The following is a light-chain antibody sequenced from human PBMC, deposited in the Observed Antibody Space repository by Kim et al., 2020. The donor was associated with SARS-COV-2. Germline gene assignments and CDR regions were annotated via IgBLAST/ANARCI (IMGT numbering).Light chain of an antibody. V-gene: IGLV2-14*03. CDR3: SSYTSSSTLEVV. CDR1: SSDVGGYNY. CDR2: DVS. Sequence: QSALTQPASVSGSPGQSITIPCTGTSSDVGGYNYVSWYQQHPGKAPKLMIYDVSNRPSGVSNRFSGSKSGNTASLTISGLQAEDEADYYCSSYTSSSTLEVVFGGGTQLTVL. J-gene: IGLJ2*01.